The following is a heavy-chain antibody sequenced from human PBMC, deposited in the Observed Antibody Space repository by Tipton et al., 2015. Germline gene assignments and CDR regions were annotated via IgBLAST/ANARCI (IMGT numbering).Heavy chain of an antibody. J-gene: IGHJ4*02. V-gene: IGHV4-39*02. CDR3: AREVGHCAGGSCYSLDH. CDR2: TYDSGRT. CDR1: GASISSSNYY. D-gene: IGHD2-15*01. Sequence: TLSLTCSVSGASISSSNYYWDWVRQPPGKGLEWIGNTYDSGRTSYNPSLRSRVTISADVSQNHFSLRLSSVTAADTAVYYCAREVGHCAGGSCYSLDHWGQGALVTVSS.